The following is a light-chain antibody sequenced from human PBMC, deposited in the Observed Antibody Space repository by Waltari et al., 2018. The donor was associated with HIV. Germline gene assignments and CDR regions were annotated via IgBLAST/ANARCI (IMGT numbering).Light chain of an antibody. CDR3: HQYGYSPWT. J-gene: IGKJ1*01. CDR2: DTY. V-gene: IGKV3-20*01. CDR1: KSVSSTY. Sequence: EIVLTQSPGTLSLSPGERATLPCRASKSVSSTYLAWYQQKPGQAPRLLIYDTYNRATGIPDRFSGSGSGTDFTLTISRLEPEDFAVYSCHQYGYSPWTFGQGTKVEIK.